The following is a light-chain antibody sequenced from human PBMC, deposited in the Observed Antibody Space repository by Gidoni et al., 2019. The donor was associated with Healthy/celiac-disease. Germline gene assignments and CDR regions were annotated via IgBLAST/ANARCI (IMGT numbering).Light chain of an antibody. V-gene: IGKV3-15*01. CDR2: GAS. J-gene: IGKJ2*01. CDR3: QQYNNWAPYT. CDR1: QSVSSN. Sequence: EIGITQSTATLSVSPGDRATLACRASQSVSSNLAWYQQKPGQAPRLLIYGASTRATGIPARFSGSGSGTEFTLTISSLQSEDFAVYYCQQYNNWAPYTFGQGTKLEIK.